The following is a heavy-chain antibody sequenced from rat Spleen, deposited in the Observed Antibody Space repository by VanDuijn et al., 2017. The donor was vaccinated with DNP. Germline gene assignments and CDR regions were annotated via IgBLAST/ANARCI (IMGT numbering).Heavy chain of an antibody. D-gene: IGHD1-9*01. CDR3: ARFEDYGYTYGDY. J-gene: IGHJ2*01. CDR1: GYTFTSYD. Sequence: QIQLQQSGAELAKPGSSVKISCKASGYTFTSYDISWIKQTTGQGLEYIGFINAGSGGTNYNEKFKGKATLTVDKSSSTAFMQLSSLTPDDSAVYYCARFEDYGYTYGDYWGQGVMVTVSS. V-gene: IGHV1-43*01. CDR2: INAGSGGT.